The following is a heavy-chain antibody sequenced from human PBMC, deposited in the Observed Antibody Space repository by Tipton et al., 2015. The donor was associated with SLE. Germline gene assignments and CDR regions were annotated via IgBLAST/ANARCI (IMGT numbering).Heavy chain of an antibody. D-gene: IGHD6-13*01. Sequence: SLRLSCAASGFTFSSYGMHWVRQAPGKGLEWVAFIRYDGSNKYYADSVKGRFTISRDNSKNTLYLQMNSLRAEDTAVYYCARDLQLVSDAFDIWGQGTMVTVSS. CDR3: ARDLQLVSDAFDI. CDR1: GFTFSSYG. J-gene: IGHJ3*02. CDR2: IRYDGSNK. V-gene: IGHV3-30*02.